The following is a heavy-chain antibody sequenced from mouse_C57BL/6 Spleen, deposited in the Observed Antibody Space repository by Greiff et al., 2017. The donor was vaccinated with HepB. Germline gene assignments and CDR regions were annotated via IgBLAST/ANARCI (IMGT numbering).Heavy chain of an antibody. J-gene: IGHJ3*01. CDR2: IDPSDSYT. CDR3: ASWDYDGGFAY. D-gene: IGHD2-4*01. CDR1: GYTFTSYW. Sequence: QVQLQQPGAELVKPGASVKLSCKASGYTFTSYWMQWVKQRPGQGLEWIGEIDPSDSYTNYNQKFKGKATLTVDTSSSTAYMQLSSLTSEDSAVYYCASWDYDGGFAYWGQGTLVTVSA. V-gene: IGHV1-50*01.